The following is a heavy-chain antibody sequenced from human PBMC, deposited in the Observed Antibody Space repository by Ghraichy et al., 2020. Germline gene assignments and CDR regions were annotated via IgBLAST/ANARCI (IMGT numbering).Heavy chain of an antibody. V-gene: IGHV3-15*01. D-gene: IGHD3-9*01. J-gene: IGHJ3*02. Sequence: GGSLRLSCAASGFTFSNAWMSWVRQAPGKGLEWVGRIKSKTDGGTTDYAAPVKGRFTISRDDSKNTLYLQMNSLKTEDTAVYYCTTENILTGSDAFDIWGQGTMVTVSS. CDR2: IKSKTDGGTT. CDR1: GFTFSNAW. CDR3: TTENILTGSDAFDI.